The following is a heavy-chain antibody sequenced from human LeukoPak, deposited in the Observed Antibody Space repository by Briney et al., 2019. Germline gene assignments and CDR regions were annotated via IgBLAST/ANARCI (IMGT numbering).Heavy chain of an antibody. V-gene: IGHV4-38-2*01. CDR3: ARVTYYGSGSYYSPYGMDV. CDR2: IYHSGST. CDR1: GYSISSGYY. J-gene: IGHJ6*04. D-gene: IGHD3-10*01. Sequence: SETLSPTCAVSGYSISSGYYWGWIRQPPGKGLEWIGSIYHSGSTYYNPSLKSRVTISVDTSKNQFSLKLSSVTAADTAVYYCARVTYYGSGSYYSPYGMDVWGKGTTVTVSS.